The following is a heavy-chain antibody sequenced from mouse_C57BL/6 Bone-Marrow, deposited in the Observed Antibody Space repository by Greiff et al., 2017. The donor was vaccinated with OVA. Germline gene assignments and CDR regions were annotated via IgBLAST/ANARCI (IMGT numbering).Heavy chain of an antibody. CDR2: ISNGGGSN. CDR3: ARHLDDGFHFAY. J-gene: IGHJ3*01. CDR1: GFTFSDYY. V-gene: IGHV5-12*01. Sequence: EVKLVESGGGLVQPGGSLKLSCAASGFTFSDYYMYWVRQTPEKRLEWVAYISNGGGSNYYPDTVKGRITISRDNAKNTLYLQMSRLKSEDTAMYYCARHLDDGFHFAYWGQGTLVTVSA. D-gene: IGHD2-3*01.